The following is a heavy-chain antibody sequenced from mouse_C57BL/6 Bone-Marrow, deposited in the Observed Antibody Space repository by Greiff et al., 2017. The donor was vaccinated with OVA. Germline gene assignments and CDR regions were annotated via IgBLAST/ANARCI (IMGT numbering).Heavy chain of an antibody. CDR1: GYTFTSYW. D-gene: IGHD1-1*01. CDR2: IDPSDSYT. J-gene: IGHJ2*01. V-gene: IGHV1-69*01. CDR3: AREITTVAPYYFDY. Sequence: QVQLKQPGAELVMPGASVKLSCKASGYTFTSYWMHWVKQRPGQGLEWIGEIDPSDSYTNYNQKFKGKSTLTVDKSSSTAYMQLSSLTSEDSAVYYCAREITTVAPYYFDYWGQGTTLTVSS.